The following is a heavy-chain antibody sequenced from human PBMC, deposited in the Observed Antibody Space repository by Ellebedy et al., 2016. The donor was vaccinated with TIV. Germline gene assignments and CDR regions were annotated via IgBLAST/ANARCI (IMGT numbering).Heavy chain of an antibody. CDR3: ASHALVRTTENSIYGPGSVKY. CDR2: FHYSGST. Sequence: SETLSLXCTVSGGSISSSSYYWGWIRQPPGKGLEWIGSFHYSGSTYYNPSLKSRVTISLDTSKNQFSLKLSSVTAADTAVYYCASHALVRTTENSIYGPGSVKYWGHGTLVTVSS. CDR1: GGSISSSSYY. V-gene: IGHV4-39*07. J-gene: IGHJ4*01. D-gene: IGHD2-8*02.